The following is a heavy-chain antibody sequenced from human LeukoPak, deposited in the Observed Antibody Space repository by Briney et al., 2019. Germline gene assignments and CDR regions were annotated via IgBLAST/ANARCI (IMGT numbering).Heavy chain of an antibody. Sequence: GGSLRLSCAASGFTFSSYAMSWVRQAPGKGLEWVSAISGSDGSTYYADSVKGRFTISRDISKSTLYLQMNSLRAEDTAVYYCARTQAILEWLSNWGQGTLVTVSS. D-gene: IGHD3-3*01. J-gene: IGHJ4*02. CDR3: ARTQAILEWLSN. V-gene: IGHV3-23*01. CDR2: ISGSDGST. CDR1: GFTFSSYA.